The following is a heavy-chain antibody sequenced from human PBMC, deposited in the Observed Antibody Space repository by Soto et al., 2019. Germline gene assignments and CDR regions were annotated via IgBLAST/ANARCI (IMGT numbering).Heavy chain of an antibody. CDR3: ANTPVSGYYYFDY. D-gene: IGHD5-12*01. V-gene: IGHV3-21*01. CDR2: ISSSSSYI. J-gene: IGHJ4*02. CDR1: GFTFSSYS. Sequence: GGSLRLSCAASGFTFSSYSMNWVRQAPGKGLEWVSSISSSSSYIYYADSVKGRFTISRDNAKNSLYLQMNSLRAEDTAVYYCANTPVSGYYYFDYWGQGTLVTVSS.